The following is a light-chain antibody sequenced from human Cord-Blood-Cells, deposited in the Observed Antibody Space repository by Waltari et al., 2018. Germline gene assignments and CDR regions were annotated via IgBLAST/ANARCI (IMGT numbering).Light chain of an antibody. CDR2: DVS. CDR3: SSYTSSSTWV. V-gene: IGLV2-14*01. Sequence: QPASVSGSPGQSITISCTGTSSNVGGYNYVSWYQQHPGKAPKLMIYDVSNRPSGVSNRFSGSKSGNTASLTISGLQAEDEADYYCSSYTSSSTWVFGGGTKLTVL. CDR1: SSNVGGYNY. J-gene: IGLJ3*02.